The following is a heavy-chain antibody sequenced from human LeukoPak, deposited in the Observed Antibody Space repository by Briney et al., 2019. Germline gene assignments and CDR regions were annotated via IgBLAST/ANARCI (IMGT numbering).Heavy chain of an antibody. V-gene: IGHV5-51*01. J-gene: IGHJ4*02. D-gene: IGHD6-13*01. CDR1: GYSFTSCW. CDR2: IYPGDADT. CDR3: ASEDDSSSWYY. Sequence: GESLKISCQGSGYSFTSCWIGWVRQMPGKGREWTGIIYPGDADTRYSPSFQGQVTISADKSISTAYLQWSSLKASDTAMYYCASEDDSSSWYYWGQGTLVTVSS.